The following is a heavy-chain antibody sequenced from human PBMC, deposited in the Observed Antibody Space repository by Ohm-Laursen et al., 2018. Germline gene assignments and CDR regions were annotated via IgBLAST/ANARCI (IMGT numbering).Heavy chain of an antibody. J-gene: IGHJ4*02. CDR3: ARGLYHFDSSGYPGY. Sequence: GSLRLSCAASGFTFSSYSMNWVRQAPEKGLEWVSSISSSSSYIYYADSVKGRFTISRDNAKNSLYLQMNSLRAEDTAVYYCARGLYHFDSSGYPGYWGQGTLVTVSS. CDR2: ISSSSSYI. D-gene: IGHD3-22*01. CDR1: GFTFSSYS. V-gene: IGHV3-21*01.